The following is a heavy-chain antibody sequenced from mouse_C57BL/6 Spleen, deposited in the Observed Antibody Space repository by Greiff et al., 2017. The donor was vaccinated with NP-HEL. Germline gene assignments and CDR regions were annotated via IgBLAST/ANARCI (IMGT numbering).Heavy chain of an antibody. D-gene: IGHD1-1*01. CDR2: IYPGDGDT. V-gene: IGHV1-82*01. CDR3: AIEDYYGSSTGVAY. Sequence: VQLQQSGPELVKPGASVKISCKASGYAFSSSWMNWVKQRPGKGLEWIGRIYPGDGDTNYNGKFKGKATLTADKSSSTAYMQLSSLTSEDSAVYFCAIEDYYGSSTGVAYWGQGTLVTVSA. CDR1: GYAFSSSW. J-gene: IGHJ3*01.